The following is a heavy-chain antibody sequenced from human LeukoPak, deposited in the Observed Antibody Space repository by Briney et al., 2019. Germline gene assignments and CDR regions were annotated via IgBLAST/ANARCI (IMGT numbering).Heavy chain of an antibody. J-gene: IGHJ5*02. CDR3: ARDGYRSGGSCYSGWFDP. CDR2: IYTSGST. V-gene: IGHV4-61*02. CDR1: GGSISSGSYY. Sequence: SETLSLTCTVSGGSISSGSYYWSWIRQPAGKGLEWIGRIYTSGSTNYNPSLKSRVTMSVDTSKNQFSLKLSSVTAADTAVYYCARDGYRSGGSCYSGWFDPWGQGTLVTVSS. D-gene: IGHD2-15*01.